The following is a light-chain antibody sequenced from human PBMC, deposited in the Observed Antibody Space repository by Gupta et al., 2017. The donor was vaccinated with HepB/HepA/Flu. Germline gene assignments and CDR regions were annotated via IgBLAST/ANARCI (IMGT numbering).Light chain of an antibody. CDR1: QSVSSSY. Sequence: EIVLTQSPGILSLSPGERATLPCRASQSVSSSYLAWYQRKPGQAPTLLIYGASNRATGIPDRFSGRGSGTDFTLTISRLEPEDFAVYYCQQYGSSQGFTFGQGTRL. CDR2: GAS. V-gene: IGKV3-20*01. J-gene: IGKJ5*01. CDR3: QQYGSSQGFT.